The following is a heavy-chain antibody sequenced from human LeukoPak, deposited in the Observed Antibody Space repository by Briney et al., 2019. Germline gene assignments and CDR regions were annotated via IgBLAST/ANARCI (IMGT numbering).Heavy chain of an antibody. J-gene: IGHJ4*02. Sequence: GASVKVSCKSSGYTFTGYYLHWVRQAPGQGLEWMGWINPNSGGTNLAPKFQGRVTMTRDTSIATAYMELNELTSDDTAVYYCAGQKDPRPIDYWGQGTLVTVSS. CDR3: AGQKDPRPIDY. CDR1: GYTFTGYY. V-gene: IGHV1-2*02. CDR2: INPNSGGT.